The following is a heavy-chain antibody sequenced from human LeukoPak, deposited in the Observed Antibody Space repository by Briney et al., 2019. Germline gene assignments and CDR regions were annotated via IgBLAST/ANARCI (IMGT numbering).Heavy chain of an antibody. CDR2: IYYSGST. D-gene: IGHD3-10*01. Sequence: SETLSLTCTVSGGSISSYYWSRIRQPPGKGLEWIGYIYYSGSTNYNPSLKSRVTISVDTSKNQFSLKLSSVTAADTAVYYCARGITSGFDYWGQGTLVTVSS. CDR3: ARGITSGFDY. V-gene: IGHV4-59*01. CDR1: GGSISSYY. J-gene: IGHJ4*02.